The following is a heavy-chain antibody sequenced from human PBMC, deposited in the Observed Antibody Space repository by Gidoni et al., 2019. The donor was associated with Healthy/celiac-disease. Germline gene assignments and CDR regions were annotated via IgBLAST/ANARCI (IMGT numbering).Heavy chain of an antibody. Sequence: EVQLLESGDGLVQPGESLRLSCAASAFTFSSYAMRWVRQAPGKGLEWVSAISGSGGSTYYADAVKGRFTISRDKSKNTLYLQMNRLRAEDTAVYYCAKAAVDGDYDYYYYMDVWGKGTTVTVSS. D-gene: IGHD4-17*01. CDR1: AFTFSSYA. J-gene: IGHJ6*03. CDR2: ISGSGGST. CDR3: AKAAVDGDYDYYYYMDV. V-gene: IGHV3-23*01.